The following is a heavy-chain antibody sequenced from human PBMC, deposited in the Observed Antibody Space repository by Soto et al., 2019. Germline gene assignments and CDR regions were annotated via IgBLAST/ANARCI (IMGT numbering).Heavy chain of an antibody. Sequence: QITLKESGPTLVKPTQTLTLTCTFSGFSLSTSGVGVGWIRQPPGKALEWLALIFWDDDKRYSPSLKSRLTIXKXPSKNQVVLTMTNMDPVDAATYYCTHHGYYSYGMDVWGQGTTVTVSS. CDR2: IFWDDDK. J-gene: IGHJ6*02. CDR3: THHGYYSYGMDV. V-gene: IGHV2-5*02. CDR1: GFSLSTSGVG.